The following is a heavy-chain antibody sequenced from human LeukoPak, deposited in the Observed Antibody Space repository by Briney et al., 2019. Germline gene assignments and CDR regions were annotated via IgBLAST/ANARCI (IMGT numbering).Heavy chain of an antibody. Sequence: ASVKVSCKASGYTFTSYYMHWVRQAPGQGLEWTGIINPSGGSTSYAQKFQGRVTMTRDTSTSTVYMELSSLRSEDTAVYYCARVGMIVDFDYWGQGTLVTVSS. CDR2: INPSGGST. D-gene: IGHD3-22*01. CDR3: ARVGMIVDFDY. J-gene: IGHJ4*02. V-gene: IGHV1-46*01. CDR1: GYTFTSYY.